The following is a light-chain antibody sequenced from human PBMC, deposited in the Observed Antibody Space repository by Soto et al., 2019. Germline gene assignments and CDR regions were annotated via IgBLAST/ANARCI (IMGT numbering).Light chain of an antibody. CDR2: QTS. J-gene: IGKJ1*01. CDR1: QYINTR. CDR3: HQRQSWPRT. Sequence: EMVLTQSPATLSSFPGEIVTLACSASQYINTRLAWYQHRPGQAPRILIYQTSLRAAGIPARCSASGSGTDFSLTISDVQPADFALDDYHQRQSWPRTFGQGTKV. V-gene: IGKV3-11*01.